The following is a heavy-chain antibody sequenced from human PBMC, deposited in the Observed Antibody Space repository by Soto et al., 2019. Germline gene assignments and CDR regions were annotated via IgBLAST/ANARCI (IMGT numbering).Heavy chain of an antibody. CDR3: ARVQLTPAMVRSGPYDY. CDR2: IIPIFGTA. D-gene: IGHD5-18*01. V-gene: IGHV1-69*01. CDR1: GGTFSSYA. Sequence: QVQLVQSGAEVKKPGSSVKVSCKASGGTFSSYAISWVRQAPGQGLEWMGGIIPIFGTANYAQKFQGRVTITADEYTSTAYMELSSLRSEDTAVYYCARVQLTPAMVRSGPYDYWGQGTLVTVSS. J-gene: IGHJ4*02.